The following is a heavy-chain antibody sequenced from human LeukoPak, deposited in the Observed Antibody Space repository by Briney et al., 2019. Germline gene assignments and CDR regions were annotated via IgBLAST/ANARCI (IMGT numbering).Heavy chain of an antibody. J-gene: IGHJ4*02. CDR3: AKDGIYYDSSGYPYYFDY. CDR2: IRYDGSNK. Sequence: PGGSLRLSCAASGFTFSSYGMHWVRQAPGKGLAWVAFIRYDGSNKYYADSVKGRFTISRDNSKNTLYLQMNSLRAEDTAVYYCAKDGIYYDSSGYPYYFDYWGQGTLVTVSS. D-gene: IGHD3-22*01. CDR1: GFTFSSYG. V-gene: IGHV3-30*02.